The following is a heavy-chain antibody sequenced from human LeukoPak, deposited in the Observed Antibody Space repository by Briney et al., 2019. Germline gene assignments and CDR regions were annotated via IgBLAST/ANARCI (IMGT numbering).Heavy chain of an antibody. CDR2: INGGGDTT. Sequence: GGSLRLSCVASGFTFNRNAMSWVRQAPGKGLEWVSAINGGGDTTYYADSVKGRFTMSRDNSKNTLYLQMNSLRAEDTAVYYCARDRLAIFGLVDYWGQGTLVTVSS. J-gene: IGHJ4*02. CDR1: GFTFNRNA. V-gene: IGHV3-23*01. D-gene: IGHD3-3*01. CDR3: ARDRLAIFGLVDY.